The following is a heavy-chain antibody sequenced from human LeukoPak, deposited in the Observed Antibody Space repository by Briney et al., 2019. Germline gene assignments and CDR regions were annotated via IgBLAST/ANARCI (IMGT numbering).Heavy chain of an antibody. CDR2: IYSGGTT. D-gene: IGHD3-22*01. CDR3: AKDRQKYNHDGSGYPPY. V-gene: IGHV3-NL1*01. J-gene: IGHJ4*02. CDR1: GFTFSSYG. Sequence: GGSLRLSCAASGFTFSSYGMHWVRQAPGKGLEWVAVIYSGGTTYYADSVKGRFTISRDDAKNSVYLQMNSLRAEDTAVYYCAKDRQKYNHDGSGYPPYWGQGTLVTVSS.